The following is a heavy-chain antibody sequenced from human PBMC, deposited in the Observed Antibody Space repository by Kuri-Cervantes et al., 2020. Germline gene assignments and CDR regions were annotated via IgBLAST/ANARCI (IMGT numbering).Heavy chain of an antibody. J-gene: IGHJ4*02. CDR3: ARGGYCSGGSCYSGRIDY. CDR2: INHSGST. V-gene: IGHV4-34*01. Sequence: SQTLSLTCAVYGGSFSGYYWSWTRQPPGKGLEWIGEINHSGSTNYNPSLKSRVTISVDTSKNQFSLKLSSVTAADTAVYYCARGGYCSGGSCYSGRIDYWGQGTLVTVSS. CDR1: GGSFSGYY. D-gene: IGHD2-15*01.